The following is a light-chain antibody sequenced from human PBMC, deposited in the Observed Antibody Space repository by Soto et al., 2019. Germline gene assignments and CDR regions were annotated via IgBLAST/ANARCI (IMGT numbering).Light chain of an antibody. J-gene: IGLJ1*01. CDR2: EVT. V-gene: IGLV2-8*01. Sequence: QSALTQPPSASGSPGQSVTISCTGTSSDVGGYNYVSWYQQHPGKAPKLMIYEVTKRPSGVPDRFSGSKSGNTASLTVSGLQADDEADYYCCSYAGNNYVFGTGTKLTVL. CDR3: CSYAGNNYV. CDR1: SSDVGGYNY.